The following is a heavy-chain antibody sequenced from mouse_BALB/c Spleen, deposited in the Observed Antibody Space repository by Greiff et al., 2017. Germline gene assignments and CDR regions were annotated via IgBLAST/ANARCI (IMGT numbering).Heavy chain of an antibody. CDR1: GFTFSSYW. CDR2: IRLKSDNYAT. Sequence: EVKLVESGGGLVQPGGSMKLSCVASGFTFSSYWMSWVRQSPEKGLEWVAEIRLKSDNYATHYAESVKGKFTISRDDSKSRLYLQMNSLRAEDTGIYYCTSPDRYYYAMDYWGQGTSVTVSS. J-gene: IGHJ4*01. V-gene: IGHV6-6*02. CDR3: TSPDRYYYAMDY.